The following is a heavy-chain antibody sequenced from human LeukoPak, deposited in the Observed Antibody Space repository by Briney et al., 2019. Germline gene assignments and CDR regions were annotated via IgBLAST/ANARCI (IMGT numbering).Heavy chain of an antibody. J-gene: IGHJ4*02. D-gene: IGHD3-22*01. CDR1: GGTFSSYA. V-gene: IGHV1-69*06. CDR3: ASSDSSGYPSYYFDY. Sequence: SVKVSCKASGGTFSSYAISWVRQAPGQGLEWMGGIIPIFGTANYAQKFQGRVTITADKSTSTAYMELSSLRSEDTAVYYCASSDSSGYPSYYFDYWGQGTLVTVSS. CDR2: IIPIFGTA.